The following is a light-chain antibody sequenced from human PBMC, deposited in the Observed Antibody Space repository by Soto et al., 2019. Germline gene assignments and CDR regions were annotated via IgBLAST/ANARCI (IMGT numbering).Light chain of an antibody. CDR3: GTWDSSLSAVV. V-gene: IGLV1-51*02. CDR1: SSNIGNNY. J-gene: IGLJ2*01. CDR2: ENN. Sequence: QSVLTQPPPVSAAPGQKGTLSCSGSSSNIGNNYVSWYQQLPGTAPKLLIYENNKRPSGIPDRFSGSKSGTSATLGITGLQTGDEADYYCGTWDSSLSAVVFGGGTKVTV.